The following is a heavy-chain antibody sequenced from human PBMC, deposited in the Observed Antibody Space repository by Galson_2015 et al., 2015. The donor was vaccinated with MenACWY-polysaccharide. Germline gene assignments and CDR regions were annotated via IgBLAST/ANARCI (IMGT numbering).Heavy chain of an antibody. V-gene: IGHV4-38-2*01. J-gene: IGHJ4*02. CDR1: DYSIRSGYF. CDR3: ARVEKYSGSFYILY. D-gene: IGHD1-26*01. CDR2: IFHSGTT. Sequence: ETLSLTCAVSDYSIRSGYFWGWIRQPPGKGLEWIASIFHSGTTYYNPSLKSRVTISVDASKNQFSLKLSSVTAADTAVYYCARVEKYSGSFYILYWGQGTLVTVSS.